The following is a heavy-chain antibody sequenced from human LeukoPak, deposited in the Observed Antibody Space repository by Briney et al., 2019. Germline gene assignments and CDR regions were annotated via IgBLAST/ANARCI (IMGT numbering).Heavy chain of an antibody. D-gene: IGHD2-15*01. V-gene: IGHV5-10-1*01. CDR3: ATYCSGGSCFYPHFDY. J-gene: IGHJ4*02. CDR2: IDPSDSYT. CDR1: GYSFTSYW. Sequence: GESLKISCKGSGYSFTSYWNSWVRQMPGKGLEWMGRIDPSDSYTNYSPSFQGHVTISADKSISTAYLQWSSLKASDNAMYYCATYCSGGSCFYPHFDYWGQGTLVTVSS.